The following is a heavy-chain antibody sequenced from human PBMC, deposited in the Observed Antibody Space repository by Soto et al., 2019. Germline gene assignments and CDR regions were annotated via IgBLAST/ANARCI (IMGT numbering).Heavy chain of an antibody. CDR1: GFTFSSYA. CDR2: ISYDGSNK. V-gene: IGHV3-30-3*01. CDR3: ARSFAFGVVVRYYYYGMDV. Sequence: QVQLVESGGGVVQPGRSLRLSCAASGFTFSSYAMHWVRQATGKGLEWVAVISYDGSNKYYADSVKGRFTISRDNSKNTLYLLMNSLRAEDTAVYYCARSFAFGVVVRYYYYGMDVWGQGTTVTVSS. D-gene: IGHD3-22*01. J-gene: IGHJ6*02.